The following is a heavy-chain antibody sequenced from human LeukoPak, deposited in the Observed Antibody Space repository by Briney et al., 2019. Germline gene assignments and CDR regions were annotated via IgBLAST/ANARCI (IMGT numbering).Heavy chain of an antibody. V-gene: IGHV4-34*01. Sequence: SETLSLTCAVYGGSFSGYYWSWIRQPPGKGLEWIGEINHSGSTNYNPSLKSRVTISVDTSKNQFSLKLSSVTAADTAVYYCARAPGGDDAFDIWGQGTMVTVSS. CDR2: INHSGST. CDR3: ARAPGGDDAFDI. J-gene: IGHJ3*02. CDR1: GGSFSGYY. D-gene: IGHD7-27*01.